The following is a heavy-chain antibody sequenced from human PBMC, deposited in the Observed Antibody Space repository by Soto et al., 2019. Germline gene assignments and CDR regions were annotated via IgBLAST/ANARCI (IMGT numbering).Heavy chain of an antibody. D-gene: IGHD2-2*01. V-gene: IGHV1-69*06. CDR1: GGTFSSYA. CDR2: IIPIFGTA. CDR3: AREDIVVVPAAIAYGMDV. Sequence: SSVKVSCKASGGTFSSYAISWVRQAPGQGLEWMGGIIPIFGTANYAQKFQGRVTITADKSTSTAYMELSSLRSEDTAVYYCAREDIVVVPAAIAYGMDVWGQGTTVTVSS. J-gene: IGHJ6*02.